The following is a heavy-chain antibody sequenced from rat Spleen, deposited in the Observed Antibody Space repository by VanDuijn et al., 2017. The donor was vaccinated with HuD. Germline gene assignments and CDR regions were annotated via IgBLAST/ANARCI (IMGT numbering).Heavy chain of an antibody. D-gene: IGHD1-5*01. CDR1: GFTFSNYY. CDR3: ARHAYRYNSNWFAY. Sequence: EVQLVESGGGLVQPGWSLKLSCAASGFTFSNYYMAWVRQAPTKGLEWVAYISTGGTNTYFRDSVKGRFTISRYNAKSTLYLQMDSLRSEDTATYYCARHAYRYNSNWFAYWGQGTLVTVSS. J-gene: IGHJ3*01. CDR2: ISTGGTNT. V-gene: IGHV5-25*01.